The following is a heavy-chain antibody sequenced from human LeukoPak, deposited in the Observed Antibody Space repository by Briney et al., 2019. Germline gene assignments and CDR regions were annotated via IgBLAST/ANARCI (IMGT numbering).Heavy chain of an antibody. J-gene: IGHJ4*02. D-gene: IGHD1-14*01. Sequence: SETLSLTCPVYGGSFSGYYWSWIRQPPGKGLEWIGEINHSGSTNYNPSLKSRVTISVDTSKNQFSLKLSSVTAADTAVYYCARGYPERRYFDYWGQGTLVTVSS. V-gene: IGHV4-34*01. CDR1: GGSFSGYY. CDR3: ARGYPERRYFDY. CDR2: INHSGST.